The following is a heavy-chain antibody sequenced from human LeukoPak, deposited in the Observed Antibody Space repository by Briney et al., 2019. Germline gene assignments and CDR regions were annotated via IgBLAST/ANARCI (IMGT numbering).Heavy chain of an antibody. CDR3: ARAMT. Sequence: SGGSLRLSCAASGFTFSDYYMSWIRQAPGKGLEWVANIKPDGSDKAYVDSVKGRFTISRDNTKNSLYLRMSSLRAEDTAVYYCARAMTWGQGTLVSVSS. CDR2: IKPDGSDK. J-gene: IGHJ5*02. V-gene: IGHV3-7*01. CDR1: GFTFSDYY.